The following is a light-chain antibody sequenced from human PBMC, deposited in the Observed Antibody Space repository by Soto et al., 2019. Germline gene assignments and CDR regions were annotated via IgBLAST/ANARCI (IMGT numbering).Light chain of an antibody. CDR3: FSFTTTSTHV. J-gene: IGLJ1*01. V-gene: IGLV2-8*01. Sequence: QSVLTQPPSASGSPGQSVTISCTGTSSDVGGYDYVSWYQQRPGKAPKLLIHEVTKRPSGVPDRFSGSKSGNTASLTVSGLQVEDEAEYFCFSFTTTSTHVFGTGTKVTVL. CDR2: EVT. CDR1: SSDVGGYDY.